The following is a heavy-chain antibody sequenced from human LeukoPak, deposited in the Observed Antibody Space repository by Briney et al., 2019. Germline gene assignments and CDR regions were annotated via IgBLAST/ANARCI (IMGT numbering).Heavy chain of an antibody. J-gene: IGHJ4*02. CDR3: ARDGPSPVKYYYDIKGWYFDY. D-gene: IGHD3-22*01. Sequence: PGRSLRLSCAASGFTFSSYAMHWVRQAPGKGLEWVAVISYDGSNKYYADSVKGRFTISRDNSKNTLYLQMNSLRAEDTAVYYCARDGPSPVKYYYDIKGWYFDYWGQGTLVTVSS. V-gene: IGHV3-30-3*01. CDR1: GFTFSSYA. CDR2: ISYDGSNK.